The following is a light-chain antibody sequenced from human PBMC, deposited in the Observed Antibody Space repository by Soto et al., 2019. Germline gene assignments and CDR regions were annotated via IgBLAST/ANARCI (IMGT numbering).Light chain of an antibody. CDR3: QQYNYLRT. V-gene: IGKV1-5*03. CDR2: EAS. J-gene: IGKJ1*01. Sequence: DTQMTQSPSTLSASVGDRVTITCRASQSIRSALAWYQQKPGKAPKILIYEASSLQSGVPSRFSGSGSGTEFTLTISSLQPDDFATYYCQQYNYLRTFGQGTKVEIK. CDR1: QSIRSA.